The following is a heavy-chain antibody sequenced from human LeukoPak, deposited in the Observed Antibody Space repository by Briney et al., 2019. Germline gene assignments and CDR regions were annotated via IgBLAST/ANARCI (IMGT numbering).Heavy chain of an antibody. D-gene: IGHD3-10*01. V-gene: IGHV3-23*01. CDR3: AKDMINGNGEYDAFDI. CDR1: GFTFSNYW. CDR2: IGGGDT. J-gene: IGHJ3*02. Sequence: GGSLRLSCAASGFTFSNYWMHWVRQAPGKGPEWVAGIGGGDTYYADSVRGRFTISRDDSRKTVHLQMNILRVDDTAIYYCAKDMINGNGEYDAFDIWGRGTTVSVSS.